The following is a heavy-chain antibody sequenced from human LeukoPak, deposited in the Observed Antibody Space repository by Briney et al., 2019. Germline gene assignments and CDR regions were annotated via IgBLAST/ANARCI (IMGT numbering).Heavy chain of an antibody. CDR2: IYTSGST. V-gene: IGHV4-61*02. Sequence: SETLSLTCTVSGGSISSGIYYWRWLRQPAGTGLEWIGRIYTSGSTNYNPSLKSRVTISVDTSKNQFSLKLSSVTAADTAVYYCARANAYCGGDCYSFDYWGQGTLVTVSS. J-gene: IGHJ4*02. CDR1: GGSISSGIYY. D-gene: IGHD2-21*02. CDR3: ARANAYCGGDCYSFDY.